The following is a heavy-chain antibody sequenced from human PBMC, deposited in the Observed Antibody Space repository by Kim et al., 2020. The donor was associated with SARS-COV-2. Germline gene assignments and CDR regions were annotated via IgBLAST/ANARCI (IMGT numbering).Heavy chain of an antibody. D-gene: IGHD3-10*01. CDR2: MSNDGNDQ. V-gene: IGHV3-30*18. Sequence: GGSLRLSCAAAGFIFSRYDMYWVRQAPGKGLEWVAVMSNDGNDQNYADSVKGRFTISRDNSKNTLNLQMNSLRAEDTAVYYCAKDFRSGYFDSGSYPWFDPWGQGTLVTVSS. CDR1: GFIFSRYD. J-gene: IGHJ5*01. CDR3: AKDFRSGYFDSGSYPWFDP.